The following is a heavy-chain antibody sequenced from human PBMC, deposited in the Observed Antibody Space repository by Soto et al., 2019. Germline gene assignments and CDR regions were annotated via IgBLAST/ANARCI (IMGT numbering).Heavy chain of an antibody. CDR3: ARAWVVVTAPDY. CDR2: INAGNGNT. J-gene: IGHJ4*02. Sequence: QVQLVQSGAEEKKPGASVKVSCKASGYTFTSYAMHWVRQAPGQRLEWMGWINAGNGNTKYSQKFQGRVTITRDTTASPAYMALSRLSSEYTAVYYCARAWVVVTAPDYWGQGTLVTVSS. V-gene: IGHV1-3*05. D-gene: IGHD2-21*02. CDR1: GYTFTSYA.